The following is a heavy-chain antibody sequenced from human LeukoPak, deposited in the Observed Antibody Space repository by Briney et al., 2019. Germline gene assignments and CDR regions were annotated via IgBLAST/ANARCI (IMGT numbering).Heavy chain of an antibody. CDR2: ISGSGGST. CDR1: GFTFSSYG. D-gene: IGHD2-2*01. V-gene: IGHV3-23*01. CDR3: ATRIVVVPAAMKVPLANDAFDI. J-gene: IGHJ3*02. Sequence: HPGGSLRLSCAASGFTFSSYGMSWVRQAPGKGLEWVSAISGSGGSTYYADSVKGRFTISRDNSKNTLYLQMNSLRAEDTAVYYCATRIVVVPAAMKVPLANDAFDIRGQGTMVTVSS.